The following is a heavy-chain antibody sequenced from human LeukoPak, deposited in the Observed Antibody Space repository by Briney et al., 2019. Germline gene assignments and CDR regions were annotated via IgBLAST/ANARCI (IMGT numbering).Heavy chain of an antibody. CDR1: GGSISSSNW. CDR2: IYHSGST. Sequence: KPSGTLSLTCAVSGGSISSSNWWSWVRQPPGKGLEWIGEIYHSGSTNYNPSLKSRVTISVDTSKNQFSLKLSSVTAADTAVYYCAREVSWFGELAYFDYWGQGTLVTVSS. V-gene: IGHV4-4*02. D-gene: IGHD3-10*01. CDR3: AREVSWFGELAYFDY. J-gene: IGHJ4*02.